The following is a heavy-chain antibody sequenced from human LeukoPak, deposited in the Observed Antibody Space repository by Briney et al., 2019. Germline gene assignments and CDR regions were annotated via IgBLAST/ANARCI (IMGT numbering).Heavy chain of an antibody. Sequence: SETLSLTCTVSGVSISSYYWSWIRQPPGKGLEWIGYIHNSGITNYNPSLKSRVTISVDTSKNQFSLKLSSVTAADTAVYYCARLKYYYDASGYRAEYFQHWGQGTLVTVSS. CDR3: ARLKYYYDASGYRAEYFQH. CDR1: GVSISSYY. J-gene: IGHJ1*01. V-gene: IGHV4-59*01. CDR2: IHNSGIT. D-gene: IGHD3-22*01.